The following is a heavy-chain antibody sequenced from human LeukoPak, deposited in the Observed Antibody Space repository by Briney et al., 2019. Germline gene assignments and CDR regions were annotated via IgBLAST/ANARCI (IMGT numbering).Heavy chain of an antibody. CDR1: GFTFSSYG. J-gene: IGHJ4*02. CDR2: ISSSSSYI. Sequence: PGRSLRLSRAAPGFTFSSYGMHWVRQAPGKGLEWVSSISSSSSYIYYADSVKGRFTISRDNAKNSLYLQMNSLRAEDTAVYYCARESHADYWGQGTLVTVSS. V-gene: IGHV3-21*01. CDR3: ARESHADY.